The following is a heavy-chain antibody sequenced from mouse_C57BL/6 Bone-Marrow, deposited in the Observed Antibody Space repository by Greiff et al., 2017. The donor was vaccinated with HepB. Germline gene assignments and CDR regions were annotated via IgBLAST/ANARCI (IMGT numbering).Heavy chain of an antibody. Sequence: EVQGVESGGGLVQPGGSLKLSYAASGFTFSDYYMYWVRQTPEKRLEWVAYISNGGGSTYYPDTVKGRFTISRDNAKNTLYLQMSRLKSEDTAMYYCARPGDYGSSGWYFDVWGTGTTVTVSS. CDR2: ISNGGGST. J-gene: IGHJ1*03. V-gene: IGHV5-12*01. D-gene: IGHD1-1*01. CDR1: GFTFSDYY. CDR3: ARPGDYGSSGWYFDV.